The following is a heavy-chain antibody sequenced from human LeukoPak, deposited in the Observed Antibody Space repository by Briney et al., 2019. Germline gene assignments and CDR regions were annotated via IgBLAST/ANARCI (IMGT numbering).Heavy chain of an antibody. CDR1: GLTFSSYG. J-gene: IGHJ4*02. CDR2: IWFDGSNK. Sequence: GGSLRLSCAASGLTFSSYGMHWVPQSPGKGLEWVALIWFDGSNKYYVDSVKGRFTISRDNSKNTLYLQMNSLRAEDTAVYYCARDYGSGIDCWGQGTLVTVSS. V-gene: IGHV3-33*01. CDR3: ARDYGSGIDC. D-gene: IGHD3-10*01.